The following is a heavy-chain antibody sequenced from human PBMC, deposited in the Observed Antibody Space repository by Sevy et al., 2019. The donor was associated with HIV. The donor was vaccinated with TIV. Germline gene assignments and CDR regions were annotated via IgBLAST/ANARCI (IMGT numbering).Heavy chain of an antibody. J-gene: IGHJ4*02. V-gene: IGHV3-7*01. CDR3: ARFEDY. CDR1: GFTFSSYW. Sequence: GGSLRLSCVASGFTFSSYWMTWVRQAPGRGLEWVANIRQDGSDKFYVDSVKGRFTISRNNAKNSLYLQMNSLRAEDTAVYYCARFEDYWGQRTLVTVSS. CDR2: IRQDGSDK.